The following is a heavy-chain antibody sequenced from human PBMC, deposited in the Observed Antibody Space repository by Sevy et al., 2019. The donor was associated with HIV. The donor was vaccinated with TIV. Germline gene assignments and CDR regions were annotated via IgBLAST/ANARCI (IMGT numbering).Heavy chain of an antibody. CDR3: AREGSGYSSAGTARYGMDV. J-gene: IGHJ6*02. Sequence: GGSLRLSCAASGFTFSSYGVHWVRQAPGKGLEWVAVIWYDGSNKYYADSVKGRFTISRDNSKNTLYLQMNSLRAEDTAVYYCAREGSGYSSAGTARYGMDVWGQGTTVTVSS. CDR2: IWYDGSNK. CDR1: GFTFSSYG. V-gene: IGHV3-33*01. D-gene: IGHD6-19*01.